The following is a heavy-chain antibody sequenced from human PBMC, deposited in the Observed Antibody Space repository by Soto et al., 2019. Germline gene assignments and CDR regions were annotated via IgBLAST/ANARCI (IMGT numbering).Heavy chain of an antibody. V-gene: IGHV4-31*03. CDR2: IYDSGST. Sequence: QVQLKESGPGLVKPSQTLSLTCTVSGGSISSGGQYWSWIRQHPGKGLEWIGYIYDSGSTYYNPSLRSRVTISVDTSKKQFSLKLRSVTAADTAVYYCARDAAEYYFDYWGXGTLVTVSS. CDR3: ARDAAEYYFDY. CDR1: GGSISSGGQY. D-gene: IGHD6-25*01. J-gene: IGHJ4*02.